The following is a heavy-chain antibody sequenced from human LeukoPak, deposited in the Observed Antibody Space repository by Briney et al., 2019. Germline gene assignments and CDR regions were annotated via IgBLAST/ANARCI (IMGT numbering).Heavy chain of an antibody. Sequence: GGSLRLSCAASGFTFSTYAMTWVRQSPGKGLEWVSGISGSGGSTYYADSVKGRFTISRDNPKNTLYLQMNSLRAEDTAVYYCAKDRPPDWWGQGTLVTVSS. CDR3: AKDRPPDW. CDR2: ISGSGGST. V-gene: IGHV3-23*01. CDR1: GFTFSTYA. J-gene: IGHJ4*02.